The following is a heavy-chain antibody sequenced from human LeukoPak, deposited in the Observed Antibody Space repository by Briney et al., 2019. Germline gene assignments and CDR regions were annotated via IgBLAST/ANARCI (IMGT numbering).Heavy chain of an antibody. J-gene: IGHJ4*02. CDR2: IYYSGST. CDR1: GGSISSSSYY. V-gene: IGHV4-39*07. CDR3: ARSYQPAAPIAPYYFDY. Sequence: SETLSLTCTVSGGSISSSSYYWGWIRQPPGKGLEWIGSIYYSGSTYYNPSLKSRVTISVDTSKNQFSLKLSSVTAADTAVYYCARSYQPAAPIAPYYFDYWGQGTLVTVSS. D-gene: IGHD2-2*01.